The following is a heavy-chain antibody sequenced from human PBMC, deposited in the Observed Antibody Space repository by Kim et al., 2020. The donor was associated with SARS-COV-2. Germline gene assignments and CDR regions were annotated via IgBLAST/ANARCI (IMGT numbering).Heavy chain of an antibody. CDR3: ARDGELGSCYYVMDV. CDR1: GGSISSSSHY. CDR2: ISYTGST. Sequence: SETLSLTCSVSGGSISSSSHYWGWIRQPPGKGLEWIGSISYTGSTYYNPSLKSRVTISADTSKNQFSLNLSSVTAADTAVYYCARDGELGSCYYVMDV. D-gene: IGHD1-7*01. J-gene: IGHJ6*01. V-gene: IGHV4-39*07.